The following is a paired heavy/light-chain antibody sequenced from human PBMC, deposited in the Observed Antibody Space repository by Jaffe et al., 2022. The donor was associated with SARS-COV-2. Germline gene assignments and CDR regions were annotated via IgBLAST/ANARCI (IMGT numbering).Light chain of an antibody. Sequence: EIVLTQSPGTLSLSPGERATLSCRASQSVSSSYLAWYQQKPGQAPRLLIYGASNRATGIPDRFSGSGSGTDFTLTISRLEPEDFAVYYCQQYGYSPFTFGPGTKVDIK. J-gene: IGKJ3*01. CDR3: QQYGYSPFT. V-gene: IGKV3-20*01. CDR1: QSVSSSY. CDR2: GAS.
Heavy chain of an antibody. D-gene: IGHD6-6*01. J-gene: IGHJ6*02. V-gene: IGHV3-30*18. CDR3: AKEVEYSSSSSLSLYYFYYGMDV. CDR2: ISYDGSNE. CDR1: EVTLSIYG. Sequence: QVQLVESGGGVVQPGRSLRLSCAASEVTLSIYGMHWVRQAPGKGLEWVAVISYDGSNEYYADSVKGRFTISRDNSKNTLYLQMDSLRAEDTAVYYCAKEVEYSSSSSLSLYYFYYGMDVWGQGTTVTVSS.